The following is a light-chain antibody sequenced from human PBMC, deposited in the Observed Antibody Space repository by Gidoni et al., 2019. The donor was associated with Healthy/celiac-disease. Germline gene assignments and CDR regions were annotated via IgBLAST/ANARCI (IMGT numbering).Light chain of an antibody. CDR2: WAS. Sequence: DIVMTQSPDSLAVSLGERATINCKSSQSVLYSSNNKNYLAWYQQKTGQPPKLLIYWASTRESGVPDRFSGSGSGTDFTLTISSLQAEDVAVYYCQQYYSTPRGLNLGGGTKVEIK. J-gene: IGKJ4*01. V-gene: IGKV4-1*01. CDR3: QQYYSTPRGLN. CDR1: QSVLYSSNNKNY.